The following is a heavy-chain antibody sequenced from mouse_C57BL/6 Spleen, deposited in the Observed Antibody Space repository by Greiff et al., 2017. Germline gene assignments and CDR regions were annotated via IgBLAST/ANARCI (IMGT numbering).Heavy chain of an antibody. J-gene: IGHJ2*01. V-gene: IGHV1-22*01. D-gene: IGHD2-5*01. CDR3: ARGVTSLVTTDFDY. Sequence: VQLQQSGPELVKPGASVKMSCKASGYTFTDYNMHWVKQSHGKSLEWIGYINPNNGGTSYNQKFKGQATLTVNKSSSTAYSELRSLTSEDSAVYYWARGVTSLVTTDFDYWGQGTTLTVSS. CDR2: INPNNGGT. CDR1: GYTFTDYN.